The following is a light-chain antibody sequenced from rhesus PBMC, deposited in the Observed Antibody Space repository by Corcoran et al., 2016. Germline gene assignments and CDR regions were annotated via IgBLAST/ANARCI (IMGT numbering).Light chain of an antibody. V-gene: IGKV2S20*01. CDR2: EVS. Sequence: DIVMTQTPLSLPVTPGEPASISCRSSQSLLHSGGQTYLAWSLKKPGQSPRRLLYEVSNRASEVPARCRGSGSGTDFTLKISRVEAEDVGVYYCVQGLQLPTFGGGTKVELK. CDR3: VQGLQLPT. J-gene: IGKJ4*01. CDR1: QSLLHSGGQTY.